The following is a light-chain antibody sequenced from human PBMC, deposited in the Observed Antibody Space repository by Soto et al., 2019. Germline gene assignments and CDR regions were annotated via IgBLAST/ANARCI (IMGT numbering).Light chain of an antibody. V-gene: IGKV3-11*01. J-gene: IGKJ5*01. Sequence: EIVLTQSPVTLSLSPGDRATLSCRASQTVSTYLAWYQQKPGQAPRLLIYDASNRPTGIPASYSGSGSGTDFTLTISILEPEDFAIYYCQQRNNWPPDITFGQGTRLDIK. CDR1: QTVSTY. CDR3: QQRNNWPPDIT. CDR2: DAS.